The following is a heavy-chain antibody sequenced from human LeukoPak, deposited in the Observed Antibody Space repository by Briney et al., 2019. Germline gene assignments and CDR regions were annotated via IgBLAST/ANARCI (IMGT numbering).Heavy chain of an antibody. CDR3: ARALLWSGYYTGIYYFDY. CDR2: IYHSGST. Sequence: SETLSLTCTVSGVSISSGGYSWSWIRQPPGKGLEWIGYIYHSGSTYYNPSLKSRVTISVDRSKNQFSLKLSSVTAADTAVYYCARALLWSGYYTGIYYFDYWGQGTLVTVSS. V-gene: IGHV4-30-2*01. CDR1: GVSISSGGYS. J-gene: IGHJ4*02. D-gene: IGHD3-3*01.